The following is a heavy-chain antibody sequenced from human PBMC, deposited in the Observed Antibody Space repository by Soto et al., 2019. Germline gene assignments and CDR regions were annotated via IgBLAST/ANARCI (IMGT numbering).Heavy chain of an antibody. V-gene: IGHV4-59*01. D-gene: IGHD2-8*01. CDR2: IYYSGST. J-gene: IGHJ5*02. CDR1: GGSISSYY. Sequence: SETLSLTCTVSGGSISSYYWSWIRQPPGKGLEWIGHIYYSGSTNYNPSLKSRVTISVDTSKNQFSLKLSSVTAADTDVYYCARSTVIGYCTNGVCYQNWFDPWGQGTLVTVSS. CDR3: ARSTVIGYCTNGVCYQNWFDP.